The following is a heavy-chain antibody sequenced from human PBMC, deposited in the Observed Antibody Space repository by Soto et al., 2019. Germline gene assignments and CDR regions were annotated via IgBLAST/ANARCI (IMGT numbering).Heavy chain of an antibody. D-gene: IGHD3-3*01. V-gene: IGHV1-3*01. CDR1: GYSFKNYA. CDR3: ARDDRSVSGVVTLDH. Sequence: ASVKVSCKATGYSFKNYAVHWVRQAPGQRLEWMGFTNEGSGNTRFSQKFQSRISITRDTSASTVYLDLSSLTSEDTAIYYCARDDRSVSGVVTLDHWGPGTLVTVSS. CDR2: TNEGSGNT. J-gene: IGHJ4*02.